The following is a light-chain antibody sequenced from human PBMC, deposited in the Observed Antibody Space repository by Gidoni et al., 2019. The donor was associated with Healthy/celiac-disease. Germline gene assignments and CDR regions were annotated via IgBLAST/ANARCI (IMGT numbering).Light chain of an antibody. Sequence: EIEMTQSPATLSVSPGDRSTLSCRASQSVSSNLAWYQQKPGQAPRLLIYGASTRATGIPARFSGSGSGTEFTLTISSLQSEDFAVYYCQQYNNWPPLTFGGGTKVEIK. J-gene: IGKJ4*01. V-gene: IGKV3-15*01. CDR2: GAS. CDR3: QQYNNWPPLT. CDR1: QSVSSN.